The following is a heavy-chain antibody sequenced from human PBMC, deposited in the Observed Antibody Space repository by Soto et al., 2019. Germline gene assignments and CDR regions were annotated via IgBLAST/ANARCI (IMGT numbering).Heavy chain of an antibody. D-gene: IGHD3-16*02. CDR3: ARDANGYDYVWGSYRLCPSFYYYYGMDV. CDR1: GYTFTGYY. V-gene: IGHV1-2*04. Sequence: ASVKVSCKASGYTFTGYYMHWVRQAPGQGLEWMGWINPNSGGTNYAQKFQGWVTMTRDTSISTAYMELSRLRSDDTAVYYCARDANGYDYVWGSYRLCPSFYYYYGMDVWGQGTTVTVSS. J-gene: IGHJ6*02. CDR2: INPNSGGT.